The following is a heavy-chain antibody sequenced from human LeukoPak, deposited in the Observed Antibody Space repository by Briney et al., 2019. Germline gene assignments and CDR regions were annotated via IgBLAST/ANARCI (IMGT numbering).Heavy chain of an antibody. CDR1: GFTFSTYA. D-gene: IGHD5-12*01. V-gene: IGHV3-23*01. J-gene: IGHJ4*02. Sequence: GGSLRLSCAASGFTFSTYAVSWVRQAPGKGLEWVSVISGGGGNTYYADSVKGRFTISRDNSKNTLYLQMNNLRAEDTALYYCAKGLSGYVPFEYWGQGTLVTVSS. CDR2: ISGGGGNT. CDR3: AKGLSGYVPFEY.